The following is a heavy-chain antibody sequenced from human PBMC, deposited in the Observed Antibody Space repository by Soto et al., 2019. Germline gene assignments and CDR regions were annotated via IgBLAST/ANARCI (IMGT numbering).Heavy chain of an antibody. V-gene: IGHV4-34*01. CDR2: INQSGNT. J-gene: IGHJ4*02. CDR3: GSPGHVDY. CDR1: GGSFSGYY. Sequence: QVQLQQWGAGLLKTSETLSLTCAVYGGSFSGYYWSWIRQPPGKGLEWIGEINQSGNTKYNPSLKSRVTKSVDTSKKQFSLKLSSVTAAGTAVYYCGSPGHVDYWGQGTLVTVSS.